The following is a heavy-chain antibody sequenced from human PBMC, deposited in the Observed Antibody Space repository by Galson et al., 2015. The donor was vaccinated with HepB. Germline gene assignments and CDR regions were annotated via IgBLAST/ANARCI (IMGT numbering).Heavy chain of an antibody. D-gene: IGHD6-19*01. J-gene: IGHJ5*02. V-gene: IGHV1-18*04. CDR1: GYTFTSYG. CDR3: ARAFFRGSIVVAVYGWFDP. CDR2: ISAYNDNT. Sequence: SVKVSCKASGYTFTSYGISWVRQAPGQGLEWMGWISAYNDNTNYAQKLQGRVTMTTDTSTSTAYMELRSLRSDDTAVYYCARAFFRGSIVVAVYGWFDPWGQGTLVTVSS.